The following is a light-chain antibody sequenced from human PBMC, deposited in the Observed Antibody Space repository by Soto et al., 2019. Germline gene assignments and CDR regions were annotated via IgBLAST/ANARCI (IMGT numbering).Light chain of an antibody. CDR1: QGISSF. V-gene: IGKV1-9*01. CDR2: AAS. CDR3: QQLRSYPLT. Sequence: IQLTQYPSSLSASVGDRVTITCRASQGISSFLAWYQQKPGKAPKLLIYAASTLQSGVPPRFSGSGSGTDFTLTISSLQPEDFATYYCQQLRSYPLTFGPGTKVDIK. J-gene: IGKJ3*01.